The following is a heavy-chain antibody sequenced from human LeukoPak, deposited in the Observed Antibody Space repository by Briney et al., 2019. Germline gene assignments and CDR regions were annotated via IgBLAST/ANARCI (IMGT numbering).Heavy chain of an antibody. D-gene: IGHD3-22*01. CDR3: ATPRYYYDSSGYYAFDC. V-gene: IGHV1-24*01. CDR1: GYTLTELS. J-gene: IGHJ4*02. CDR2: FDPEDGET. Sequence: ASVKVSCKVSGYTLTELSMHWVRQAPGKGLEWMGGFDPEDGETIYAQKFQGRVTMTEDTSTDTAYMELSSLRSEDTAVYYCATPRYYYDSSGYYAFDCWGQGTLVTVSS.